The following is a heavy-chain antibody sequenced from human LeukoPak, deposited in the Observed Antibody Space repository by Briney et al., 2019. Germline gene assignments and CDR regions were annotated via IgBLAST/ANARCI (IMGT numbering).Heavy chain of an antibody. Sequence: SESLSLTCTVSGGSISSYYWSWIRQPPGKGLGWIGYIYYSGSTYHNPSLKSRVTISLDTSKNQFSLKLSSVTAADTAVYYCAMAGGSGTYYVDYWGQGTLVTVSS. CDR1: GGSISSYY. CDR2: IYYSGST. V-gene: IGHV4-59*01. D-gene: IGHD3-10*01. J-gene: IGHJ4*02. CDR3: AMAGGSGTYYVDY.